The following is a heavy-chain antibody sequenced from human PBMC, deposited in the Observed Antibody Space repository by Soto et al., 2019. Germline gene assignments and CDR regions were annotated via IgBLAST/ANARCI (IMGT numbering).Heavy chain of an antibody. D-gene: IGHD3-10*01. Sequence: QLQLQESGSGLVKPSQTLSLTCAVSGGSISSGGYSWSWIRQPPGKGLEWIGYIYHSGSTYYNPSLKSRVTISVDRSKSQCPLKLSSVTAADTAVYYCARARYYASGRRTSYYFDYWGQGTLVTVSS. CDR1: GGSISSGGYS. CDR2: IYHSGST. CDR3: ARARYYASGRRTSYYFDY. J-gene: IGHJ4*02. V-gene: IGHV4-30-2*01.